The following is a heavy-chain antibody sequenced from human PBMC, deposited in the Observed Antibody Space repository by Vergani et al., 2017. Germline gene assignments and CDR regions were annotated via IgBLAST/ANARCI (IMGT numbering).Heavy chain of an antibody. V-gene: IGHV1-69*06. Sequence: QVQLVQSGAEVKKPGASVTVSCKASGGTFSSYAISWVRQAPGQGLEWMGGIIPIFGTANYAQKFQGRVTITADKSTSTAYMELSSLRSEDTAVYYCARDCSSTSCYDTDYYGMDVWGQGTTVTVSS. J-gene: IGHJ6*02. CDR1: GGTFSSYA. CDR3: ARDCSSTSCYDTDYYGMDV. CDR2: IIPIFGTA. D-gene: IGHD2-2*01.